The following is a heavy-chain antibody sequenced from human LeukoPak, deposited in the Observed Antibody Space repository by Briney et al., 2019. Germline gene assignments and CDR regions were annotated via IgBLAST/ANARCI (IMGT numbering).Heavy chain of an antibody. CDR2: IYHSGST. CDR1: GGSISSSNW. V-gene: IGHV4-4*02. Sequence: TPSETLSLTCTVSGGSISSSNWWSWVRQPPGKGLEWIGEIYHSGSTNYNPSLKSRVAISIDKSKNQFSLKLSSVTAADTAVYYCARVGATMNYWGQGTLVTVSS. CDR3: ARVGATMNY. D-gene: IGHD1-26*01. J-gene: IGHJ4*02.